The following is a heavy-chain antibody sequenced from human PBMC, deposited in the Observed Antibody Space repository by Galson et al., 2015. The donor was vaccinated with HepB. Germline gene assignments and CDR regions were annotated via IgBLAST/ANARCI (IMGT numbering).Heavy chain of an antibody. CDR3: AKESTVTTKNWFGP. J-gene: IGHJ5*02. CDR2: IRYDGTNE. CDR1: GFSFSSYG. V-gene: IGHV3-30*02. D-gene: IGHD4-17*01. Sequence: SLRLSCAASGFSFSSYGMRWVRQAPGKGLEWVSFIRYDGTNEYYADSVKGRFTISRDNSENTLYLQMNSLRAEDTAVYYCAKESTVTTKNWFGPWGQGTLVTVSS.